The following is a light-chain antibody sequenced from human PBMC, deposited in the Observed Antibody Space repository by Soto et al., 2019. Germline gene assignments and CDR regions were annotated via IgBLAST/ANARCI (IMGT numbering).Light chain of an antibody. V-gene: IGKV3-20*01. CDR1: QSVSSSY. J-gene: IGKJ1*01. Sequence: EIVLTQSPGTLSFSPGERATLSGRASQSVSSSYLAWYQQKPGQAPRLLIYVASSRATGIPDRFSGSGSGTDFTLTIGRLEPEDFAVYYCQQYGSSPPTFGQGTKVEIK. CDR2: VAS. CDR3: QQYGSSPPT.